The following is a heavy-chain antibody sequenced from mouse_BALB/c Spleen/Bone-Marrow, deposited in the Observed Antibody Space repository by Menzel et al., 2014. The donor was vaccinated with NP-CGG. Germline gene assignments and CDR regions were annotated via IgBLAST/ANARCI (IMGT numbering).Heavy chain of an antibody. CDR3: ARTYGDSPYFYGMDY. CDR2: INPSNGRT. D-gene: IGHD2-13*01. J-gene: IGHJ4*01. Sequence: QVQLQQSGAELVKPGTSVKLSCKTSGYTFTSYWMHWVKQRPGQGLEWVGEINPSNGRTNYNEKFKDKATLTVDKSSSTAYMQLSSLTSADSAVYFCARTYGDSPYFYGMDYWGQGTSVTVSS. CDR1: GYTFTSYW. V-gene: IGHV1S81*02.